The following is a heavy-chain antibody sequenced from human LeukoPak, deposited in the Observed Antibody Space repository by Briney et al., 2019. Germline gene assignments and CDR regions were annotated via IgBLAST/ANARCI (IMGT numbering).Heavy chain of an antibody. CDR3: ARDLPADY. CDR2: ISCDGSNK. J-gene: IGHJ4*02. D-gene: IGHD2-2*01. CDR1: GFTFSSYA. V-gene: IGHV3-30*04. Sequence: GGSLRLSCAASGFTFSSYAMHWVRQAPGKGLEWVAVISCDGSNKYYADSVKGRFTISRDNSKNTLYLQMNSLRAEDTAVYYCARDLPADYWGQGTLVTVSS.